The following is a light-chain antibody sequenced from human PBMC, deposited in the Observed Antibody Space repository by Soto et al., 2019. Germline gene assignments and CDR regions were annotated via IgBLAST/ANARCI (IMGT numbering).Light chain of an antibody. V-gene: IGKV3-20*01. Sequence: EIVLTQSPGTLSLSPGERATLSCRASQSVSSNYLAWYQRKPGQAPRLLIYGASNRATDIPNRFSGSGSGTDFTLTITRLEPEDFVVYYCQQYGRSPPTFGQGTKVEI. J-gene: IGKJ1*01. CDR1: QSVSSNY. CDR3: QQYGRSPPT. CDR2: GAS.